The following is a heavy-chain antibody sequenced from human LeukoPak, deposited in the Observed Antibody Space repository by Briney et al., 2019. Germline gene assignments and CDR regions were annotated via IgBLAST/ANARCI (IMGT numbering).Heavy chain of an antibody. D-gene: IGHD3-22*01. CDR1: GYTFTAYY. J-gene: IGHJ3*02. CDR3: ARGRYYDSGGYDEAFDI. CDR2: INPNSGGT. V-gene: IGHV1-2*02. Sequence: ASVKVSCKTSGYTFTAYYIHWVRQAPGQGLEWMGWINPNSGGTNYAQKFQGRVTMTRDTSISTAYMELRSLRSDDTAVYYCARGRYYDSGGYDEAFDIWGQGTAVTVSS.